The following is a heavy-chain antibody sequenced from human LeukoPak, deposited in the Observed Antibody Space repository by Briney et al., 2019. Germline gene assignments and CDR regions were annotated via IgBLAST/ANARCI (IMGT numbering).Heavy chain of an antibody. Sequence: SETLSLTCTVSGGSIRSSYYYWGWIRQPPGKGLEWIGSIYDSGSTYYNPSLKSRVTISVDTSKNQFSLKLGSVTAADTAVYYCATEDSSGWGYYYYGMDVWGQGTTVTVSS. CDR3: ATEDSSGWGYYYYGMDV. V-gene: IGHV4-39*07. CDR1: GGSIRSSYYY. D-gene: IGHD6-19*01. CDR2: IYDSGST. J-gene: IGHJ6*02.